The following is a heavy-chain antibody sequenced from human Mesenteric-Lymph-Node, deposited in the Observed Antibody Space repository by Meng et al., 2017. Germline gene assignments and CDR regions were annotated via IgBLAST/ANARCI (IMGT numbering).Heavy chain of an antibody. CDR3: AKDLWVGATPYWYFDL. D-gene: IGHD1-26*01. Sequence: GGSLRLSCAASGFTFSSYAMSWVRQAPGKGLEWVSAISGSGGSTYYADSVKGRFTISRDNSKNTLYLQMNSLRAEDTAVYYCAKDLWVGATPYWYFDLWGRGTLVTVSS. CDR1: GFTFSSYA. V-gene: IGHV3-23*01. J-gene: IGHJ2*01. CDR2: ISGSGGST.